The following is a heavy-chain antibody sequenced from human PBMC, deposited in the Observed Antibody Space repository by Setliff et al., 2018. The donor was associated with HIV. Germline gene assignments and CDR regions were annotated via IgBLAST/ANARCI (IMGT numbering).Heavy chain of an antibody. CDR2: ISGRSSDP. J-gene: IGHJ4*02. V-gene: IGHV3-11*03. Sequence: GGSLRLSCAASGFTFSDYYMGWIRQAPGKGLEWVSYISGRSSDPNYADSVTGRFTISRDNAKNSVCLQMNSLRAEDTAMDYCVRPVREPVDWGRGTLVTVSS. CDR3: VRPVREPVD. D-gene: IGHD6-19*01. CDR1: GFTFSDYY.